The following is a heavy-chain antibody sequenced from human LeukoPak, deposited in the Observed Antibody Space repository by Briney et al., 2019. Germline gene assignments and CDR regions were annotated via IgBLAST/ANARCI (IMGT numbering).Heavy chain of an antibody. V-gene: IGHV3-21*01. D-gene: IGHD2-2*01. J-gene: IGHJ6*02. Sequence: GGSLRLSCAASGFTFSSYSMNWVRQAPGKGLEWVSSISSSSSYIYYAASVKGRFTISRDNAKNSLYLQMNSLRAEDTAVYYCASVVPTLYYYYGMDVWGQGTTVTVSS. CDR2: ISSSSSYI. CDR1: GFTFSSYS. CDR3: ASVVPTLYYYYGMDV.